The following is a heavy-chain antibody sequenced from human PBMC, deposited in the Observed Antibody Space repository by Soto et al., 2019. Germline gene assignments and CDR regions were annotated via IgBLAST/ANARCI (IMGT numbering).Heavy chain of an antibody. V-gene: IGHV2-5*02. CDR2: IYWDDDK. CDR3: AHSPPRPTWLVQGWGDWFDP. CDR1: GFSLSTSGVG. Sequence: QISLMESGPTLVKPTQTLTLTCTFSGFSLSTSGVGVGWIRQPPGKALEWLALIYWDDDKRYSPSLKSRLTITKHTAKNQVVLTMTNIDPVDTATYHCAHSPPRPTWLVQGWGDWFDPWGQGTLVTVSS. J-gene: IGHJ5*02. D-gene: IGHD6-19*01.